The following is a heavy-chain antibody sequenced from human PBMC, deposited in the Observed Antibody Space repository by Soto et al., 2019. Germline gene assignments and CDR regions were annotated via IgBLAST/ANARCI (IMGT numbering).Heavy chain of an antibody. CDR1: GGSISSSNW. J-gene: IGHJ4*02. CDR3: AMGLYSGSFYPFDY. CDR2: IYHSGST. D-gene: IGHD1-26*01. V-gene: IGHV4-4*02. Sequence: KTSETLSLTCAVSGGSISSSNWWSWVRQPPGKGLEWIGEIYHSGSTNYNPSLKSRVTISVDKSKNQFSLKLSSVTAADTAVYYCAMGLYSGSFYPFDYWGQGTLVTVSS.